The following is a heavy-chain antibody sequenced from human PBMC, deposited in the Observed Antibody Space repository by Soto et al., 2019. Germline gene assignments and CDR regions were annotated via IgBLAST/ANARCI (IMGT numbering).Heavy chain of an antibody. CDR2: IIPLFGTA. D-gene: IGHD1-1*01. V-gene: IGHV1-69*01. CDR3: ARGSPCSTTTCSLNEVWFDP. J-gene: IGHJ5*02. Sequence: QVQLLQSGAELKRPGSSVKVSCKASGETFSTFAITWVRQAPGHGPEWMGGIIPLFGTAHYARRFEDRVTMTADESTSTAYMELRRLTSEDTALYYCARGSPCSTTTCSLNEVWFDPWGQGTLVTVST. CDR1: GETFSTFA.